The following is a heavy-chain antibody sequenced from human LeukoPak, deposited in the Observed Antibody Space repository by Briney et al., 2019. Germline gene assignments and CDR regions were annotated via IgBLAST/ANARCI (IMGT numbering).Heavy chain of an antibody. CDR2: ISSGGSP. CDR3: AKEGGILRYYFDY. D-gene: IGHD2/OR15-2a*01. V-gene: IGHV3-23*01. J-gene: IGHJ4*02. CDR1: GFTFSNYK. Sequence: GGSLRLSCAASGFTFSNYKMNWVRQAPGKGLEWVSFISSGGSPYYADSVKGRFTISRDNSKNTLYLQMNSLRAEDTAVYYCAKEGGILRYYFDYWGQGTLVTVSS.